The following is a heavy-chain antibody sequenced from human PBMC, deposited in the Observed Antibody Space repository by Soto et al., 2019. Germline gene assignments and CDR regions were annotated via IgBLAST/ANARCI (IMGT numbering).Heavy chain of an antibody. CDR3: AKDLIVVVVAATDYSNYFDY. J-gene: IGHJ4*02. V-gene: IGHV3-23*01. CDR2: ISGSGGST. CDR1: GFTFSSYA. Sequence: PGGSLRLSCAASGFTFSSYAMSWVRQAPGKGLEWVSAISGSGGSTYYADSVKGRFTISRDNSKNTLYLQMNSLRAEDTAVYYCAKDLIVVVVAATDYSNYFDYWGQGTLVTVSS. D-gene: IGHD2-15*01.